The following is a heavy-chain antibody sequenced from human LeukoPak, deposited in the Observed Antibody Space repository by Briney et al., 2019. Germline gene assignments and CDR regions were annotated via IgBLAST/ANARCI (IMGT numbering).Heavy chain of an antibody. V-gene: IGHV3-21*01. CDR1: GFTFSSYS. D-gene: IGHD3-22*01. J-gene: IGHJ4*02. CDR3: ARVDYYDSSGYYYENFDY. CDR2: ISSSSSYI. Sequence: GGSLRLSCAASGFTFSSYSMNWVRQAPGKGLEWVSSISSSSSYIYYADSVKGRFTISRDNAKNSLYQQMNSLRAEDTAVYYCARVDYYDSSGYYYENFDYWGQGTLVTVSS.